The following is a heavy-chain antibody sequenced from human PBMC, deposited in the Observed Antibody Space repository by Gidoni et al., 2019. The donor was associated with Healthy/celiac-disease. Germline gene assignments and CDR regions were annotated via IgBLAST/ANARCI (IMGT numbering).Heavy chain of an antibody. J-gene: IGHJ5*02. D-gene: IGHD3-10*01. CDR2: ISGSGGST. Sequence: EVQLLESGGGLVQPGGSLRLSCAASGFTFSSYAMSWVRQAPGKGLEWVSAISGSGGSTYYADSVKGRFTISRDNSKNTLYLQMNSLRAEDTAVYYCAKSGAWFGELLCWFDPWGQGTLVTVSS. V-gene: IGHV3-23*01. CDR3: AKSGAWFGELLCWFDP. CDR1: GFTFSSYA.